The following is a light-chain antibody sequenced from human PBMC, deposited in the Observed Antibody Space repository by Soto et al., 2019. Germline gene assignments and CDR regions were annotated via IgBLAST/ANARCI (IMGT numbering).Light chain of an antibody. CDR3: QQYNSYPLT. CDR2: KAS. Sequence: DIQMTQSPSTLSASVGDRVTITCRASQSISSWLAWYQQKPGKAPNLLIYKASSLESGVPSRFSGSGSGTGFTLTISSLQPDEFANYYCQQYNSYPLTFGGGTKVEIK. CDR1: QSISSW. J-gene: IGKJ4*01. V-gene: IGKV1-5*03.